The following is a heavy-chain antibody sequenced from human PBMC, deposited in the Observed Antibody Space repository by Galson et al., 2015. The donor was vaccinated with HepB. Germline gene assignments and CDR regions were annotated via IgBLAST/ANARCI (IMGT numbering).Heavy chain of an antibody. V-gene: IGHV3-30*02. J-gene: IGHJ2*01. CDR2: IRYDGSNK. D-gene: IGHD1/OR15-1a*01. CDR3: AKDKNSYYWYFDL. Sequence: SLRLSCAASGFTFSNYGMAWVHQAPGKGLEWVAFIRYDGSNKYYVDSVKGRFTISRDNSKNTLYLQMNSLRAEDTAVYYCAKDKNSYYWYFDLWGRGTLVTVSS. CDR1: GFTFSNYG.